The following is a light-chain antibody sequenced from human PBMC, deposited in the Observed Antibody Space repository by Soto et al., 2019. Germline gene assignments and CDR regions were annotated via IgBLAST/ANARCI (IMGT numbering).Light chain of an antibody. V-gene: IGKV3-15*01. J-gene: IGKJ5*01. CDR3: QQYNYWPPIT. CDR2: GAS. Sequence: IVMTQSPDTLSVSPWERATLSCRASQSVSTNLAWYQQKPGQAPRLLIYGASTRATGFPARFSGSGSGTEFTLTISSLQSQDIAVYYCQQYNYWPPITFGQGTRLEIK. CDR1: QSVSTN.